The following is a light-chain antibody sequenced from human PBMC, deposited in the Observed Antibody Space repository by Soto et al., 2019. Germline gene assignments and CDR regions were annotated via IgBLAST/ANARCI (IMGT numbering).Light chain of an antibody. CDR2: DAS. V-gene: IGKV1-5*01. Sequence: DIHMTQSPSTLSASVGYRVTITCRASQSISNRLAWYKQKPGKAPKVVIYDASSLESGVPSRLSGSGSGTEFILTINSMKPDDFATYCCQHYGALWAFGHGTKVDIK. J-gene: IGKJ1*01. CDR1: QSISNR. CDR3: QHYGALWA.